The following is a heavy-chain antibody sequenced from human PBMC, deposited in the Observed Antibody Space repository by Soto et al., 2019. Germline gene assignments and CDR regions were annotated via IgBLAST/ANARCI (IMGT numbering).Heavy chain of an antibody. V-gene: IGHV4-59*01. D-gene: IGHD2-21*02. CDR1: GGSISSYY. J-gene: IGHJ6*02. CDR3: ARDLWGYCGTDCYPLDV. Sequence: SATLSLTCTVSGGSISSYYWSWIRQPPGKGLEWIGYIYYSGSTNYNPSLKSRVTISVDTSKSQFPLKLSSVTAADTAVYYCARDLWGYCGTDCYPLDVWGQGTTVTVSS. CDR2: IYYSGST.